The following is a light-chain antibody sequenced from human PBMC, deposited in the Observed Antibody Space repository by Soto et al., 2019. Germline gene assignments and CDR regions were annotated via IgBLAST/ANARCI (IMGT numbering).Light chain of an antibody. Sequence: QSALTQPRSVSGSPGQSVTISCTGTSRDVGAYNYVSWYQQHPGKAPKLVIFGNRNRPSGVPERFSGSKSGTSASLAITGLQAEDEADYYCQAYDYSLTASVFGGGTKLTVL. CDR2: GNR. J-gene: IGLJ3*02. CDR1: SRDVGAYNY. CDR3: QAYDYSLTASV. V-gene: IGLV2-11*01.